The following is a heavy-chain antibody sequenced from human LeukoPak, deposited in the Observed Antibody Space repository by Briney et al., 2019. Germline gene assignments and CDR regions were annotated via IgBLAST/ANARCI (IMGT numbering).Heavy chain of an antibody. Sequence: GASVKVSCKASGYTFTSYAMHWVRQAPGQRLEWMGWINAGNGNTKYPQKFQGRVTMTRDTSTSTVYMELSSLRSEDTAVYYCARDMRHRYYFDYWGQGTLVTVSS. V-gene: IGHV1-3*01. D-gene: IGHD1-14*01. J-gene: IGHJ4*02. CDR2: INAGNGNT. CDR1: GYTFTSYA. CDR3: ARDMRHRYYFDY.